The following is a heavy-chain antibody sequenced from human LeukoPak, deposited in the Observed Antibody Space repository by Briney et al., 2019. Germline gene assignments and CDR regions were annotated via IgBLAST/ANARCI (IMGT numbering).Heavy chain of an antibody. V-gene: IGHV3-30*02. D-gene: IGHD1-26*01. CDR3: ARETQWELLNPGDY. Sequence: PGGSLRLSCAASGFTFSSYGMHWVRQAPGKGLEWVAFMRFDGDNKYYADSAKGRFTISRDNSKNTLYLQMNSLRIEDTAVYYCARETQWELLNPGDYWGQGTLVTVSS. CDR2: MRFDGDNK. CDR1: GFTFSSYG. J-gene: IGHJ4*02.